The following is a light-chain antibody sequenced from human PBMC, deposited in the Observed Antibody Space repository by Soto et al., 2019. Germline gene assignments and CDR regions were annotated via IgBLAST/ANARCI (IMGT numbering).Light chain of an antibody. J-gene: IGLJ3*02. Sequence: QSALTQPASVSGSPGQSITISCTGSNGDVGMYNLVSWYQLHPCKAPKLIIYETTTRPSGVSIRFSGSKSGNTASLTVSGLQTEDEADYFCCSYSTSDTFWVFGGGTKLTVL. CDR3: CSYSTSDTFWV. CDR1: NGDVGMYNL. V-gene: IGLV2-23*01. CDR2: ETT.